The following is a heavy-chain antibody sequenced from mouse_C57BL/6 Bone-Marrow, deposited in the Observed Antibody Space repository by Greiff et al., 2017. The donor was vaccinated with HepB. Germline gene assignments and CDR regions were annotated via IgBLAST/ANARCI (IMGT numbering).Heavy chain of an antibody. Sequence: EVQLVESGGGLVQPGGSLKLSCAASGFTFSDYYMYWVRQTPEKRLEWVAYISNGGGSTYYPDTVKGRFTISRDNAKNTLYLQMSRLKSEDTAMYYCARLITTVVATRYYAMDYWGQGTSVTVSS. CDR3: ARLITTVVATRYYAMDY. D-gene: IGHD1-1*01. V-gene: IGHV5-12*01. CDR2: ISNGGGST. J-gene: IGHJ4*01. CDR1: GFTFSDYY.